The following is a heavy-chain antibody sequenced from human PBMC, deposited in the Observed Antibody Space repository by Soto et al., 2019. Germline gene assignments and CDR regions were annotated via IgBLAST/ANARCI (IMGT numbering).Heavy chain of an antibody. CDR2: ISSSSSYI. Sequence: EVQLVESGGGLVKPGGSLRLSCAASGFTFSSYSMNWVRQAPGKGLEWVSSISSSSSYIYYADSVKGRFTISRDNAKNSLYLQMSSLRAEDTAVYYCARDSQYCTNGVCYIYGMDVWCQGTTVTVSS. J-gene: IGHJ6*02. V-gene: IGHV3-21*01. D-gene: IGHD2-8*01. CDR1: GFTFSSYS. CDR3: ARDSQYCTNGVCYIYGMDV.